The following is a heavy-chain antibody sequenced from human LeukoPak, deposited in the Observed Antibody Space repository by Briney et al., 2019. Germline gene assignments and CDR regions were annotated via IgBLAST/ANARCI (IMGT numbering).Heavy chain of an antibody. CDR1: GGSFSGYY. D-gene: IGHD3-10*01. Sequence: SETLSLTCAVYGGSFSGYYWSWIRQPPGKGLEWIGEINHSGSTNYNPSLKSRVTISVDTSKNQFSLKLSSVTAADTAVYYCARGRGAHWGQGTLVTVSS. J-gene: IGHJ4*02. CDR2: INHSGST. V-gene: IGHV4-34*01. CDR3: ARGRGAH.